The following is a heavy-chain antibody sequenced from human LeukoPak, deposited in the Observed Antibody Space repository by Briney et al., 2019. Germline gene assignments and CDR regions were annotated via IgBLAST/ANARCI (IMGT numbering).Heavy chain of an antibody. J-gene: IGHJ4*02. CDR2: IIPIFGTA. Sequence: GASVKVSCKASGGTFSSYAISWVRQAPGQGLEWMGGIIPIFGTANYAQKFQGRVTITADESTSTAYMELSSLRSEDTAVYYCAGDVSDLEGPNDYWGQGTLVTVSS. CDR3: AGDVSDLEGPNDY. CDR1: GGTFSSYA. D-gene: IGHD1-1*01. V-gene: IGHV1-69*13.